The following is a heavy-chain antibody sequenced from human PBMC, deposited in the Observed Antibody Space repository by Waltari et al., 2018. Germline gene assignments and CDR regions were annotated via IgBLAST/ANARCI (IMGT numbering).Heavy chain of an antibody. CDR3: ARTICGGDCYSVGSFDY. Sequence: QVQLQESGPGLVKPSGTLSLTCAVSGGSISSSNWWSWVRQPPGKGLEWIGEIYHSGSTISNPSRKSRVTISVDKSKNQFSLKLSSVTAADTAVYYCARTICGGDCYSVGSFDYWGQGTLVTVSS. J-gene: IGHJ4*02. CDR2: IYHSGST. D-gene: IGHD2-21*01. V-gene: IGHV4-4*02. CDR1: GGSISSSNW.